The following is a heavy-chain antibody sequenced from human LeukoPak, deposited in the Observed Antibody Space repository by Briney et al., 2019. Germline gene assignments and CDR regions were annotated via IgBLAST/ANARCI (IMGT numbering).Heavy chain of an antibody. CDR3: ARDDYGDYFIDP. CDR1: GYSISSGYY. D-gene: IGHD4-17*01. Sequence: SETLSLTCTVSGYSISSGYYWGWIRQPPGKGPEWIGYMYYSGNTYYNPYLKSRVTISVDTSKNQFFLKLTSVTAADTAVYYCARDDYGDYFIDPWGQGTLVTVSS. CDR2: MYYSGNT. V-gene: IGHV4-38-2*02. J-gene: IGHJ5*02.